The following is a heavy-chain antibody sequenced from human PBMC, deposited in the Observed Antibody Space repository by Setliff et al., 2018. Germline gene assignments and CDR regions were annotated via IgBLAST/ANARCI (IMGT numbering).Heavy chain of an antibody. Sequence: PSETLSLTCTVSGGSSSSHYWSWIRQPPGQGLEWIGYIHYSGTTNYNPSLKSRVTISLDKSKNQFSLELSSVTAADTAVYYCARDDTYDFWGGHGHLDSWGQGILVTVSS. J-gene: IGHJ4*02. D-gene: IGHD3-3*01. CDR3: ARDDTYDFWGGHGHLDS. V-gene: IGHV4-59*11. CDR1: GGSSSSHY. CDR2: IHYSGTT.